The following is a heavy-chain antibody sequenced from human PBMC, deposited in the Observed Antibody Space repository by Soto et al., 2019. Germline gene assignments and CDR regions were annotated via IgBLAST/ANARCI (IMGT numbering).Heavy chain of an antibody. V-gene: IGHV4-59*01. J-gene: IGHJ4*02. CDR3: ARQNSSSWFNFDY. CDR2: IYYTGST. Sequence: PSETLSLTCTVSGGSISSLYWNWIRQPPGKGLEWIGSIYYTGSTYYNPSLKSRVTISVDTSKNQFSLKLSSVTAADTAVYYCARQNSSSWFNFDYWGQGTLVTVSS. CDR1: GGSISSLY. D-gene: IGHD6-13*01.